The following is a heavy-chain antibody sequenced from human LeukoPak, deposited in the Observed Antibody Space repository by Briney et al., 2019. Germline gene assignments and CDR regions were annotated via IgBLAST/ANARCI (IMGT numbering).Heavy chain of an antibody. CDR2: IYYSGST. CDR1: GGSISSHY. J-gene: IGHJ5*02. CDR3: ARAGDIVVVPAATGPGWFDP. D-gene: IGHD2-2*01. V-gene: IGHV4-59*11. Sequence: PPETLSLTCTVSGGSISSHYWSWIRQPPGKGLEWIGYIYYSGSTNYNPSLKSRVTISVDTSKNQFSLKLSSVSAADTAVYYCARAGDIVVVPAATGPGWFDPWGQGTLVTVSS.